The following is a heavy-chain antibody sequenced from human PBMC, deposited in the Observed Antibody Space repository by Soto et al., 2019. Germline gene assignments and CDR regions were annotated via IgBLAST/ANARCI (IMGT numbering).Heavy chain of an antibody. J-gene: IGHJ6*02. V-gene: IGHV4-34*01. Sequence: PSETLSLTCAVYGGSFSGYYWSWIRQPPGKGLEWIGEINHSGGTNYNPSLKSRVTISVDTSKNQFSLKLSSVTAADTAVYYCARGRGVAAAGTEYYYYGMDVWGQGTTVTVS. CDR2: INHSGGT. D-gene: IGHD6-13*01. CDR1: GGSFSGYY. CDR3: ARGRGVAAAGTEYYYYGMDV.